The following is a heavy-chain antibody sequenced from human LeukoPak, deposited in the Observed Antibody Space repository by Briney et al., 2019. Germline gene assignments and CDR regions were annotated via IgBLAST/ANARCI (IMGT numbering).Heavy chain of an antibody. V-gene: IGHV3-53*01. Sequence: GRSLRLSCAASGFTVSNNSMSWVSQAPGTGLEWVSLIYSDGSTSYADSVRGRFTISRDNSKNTLYLHMNSLRAEDTAVYYCSRARGGDGLPFDYWGQGTLVTVSS. J-gene: IGHJ4*02. D-gene: IGHD3-16*01. CDR3: SRARGGDGLPFDY. CDR1: GFTVSNNS. CDR2: IYSDGST.